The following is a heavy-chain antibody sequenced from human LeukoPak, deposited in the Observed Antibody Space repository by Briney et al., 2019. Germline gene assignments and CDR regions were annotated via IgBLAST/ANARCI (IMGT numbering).Heavy chain of an antibody. Sequence: PGGSLRLSCAASGFTFSSYAMSWVRQAPGKGLEWVSAISGSGGSTYYADSVKGRFTISRDNSKNTLYLQMNSLRAEDTAVYYCARQPGYHDAFDIWGQGTMVTVSS. D-gene: IGHD3-9*01. V-gene: IGHV3-23*01. CDR2: ISGSGGST. CDR3: ARQPGYHDAFDI. CDR1: GFTFSSYA. J-gene: IGHJ3*02.